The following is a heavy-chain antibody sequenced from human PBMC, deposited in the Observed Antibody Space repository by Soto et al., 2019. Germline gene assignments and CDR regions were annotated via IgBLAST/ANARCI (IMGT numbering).Heavy chain of an antibody. V-gene: IGHV4-30-4*01. Sequence: SETLSLTCTVSGGSISDDDYYWNWIRQSPGKGLEWIGHIYYNGNTYYNPSLKSRLTMSLDTSQNQFSLHLTSVIAADSALYFCARATTVTSSFFFYGLDVWGQGTTVTVSS. J-gene: IGHJ6*02. CDR2: IYYNGNT. CDR3: ARATTVTSSFFFYGLDV. CDR1: GGSISDDDYY. D-gene: IGHD4-17*01.